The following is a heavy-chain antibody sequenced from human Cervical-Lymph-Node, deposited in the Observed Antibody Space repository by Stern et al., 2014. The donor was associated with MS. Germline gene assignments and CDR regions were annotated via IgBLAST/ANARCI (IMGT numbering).Heavy chain of an antibody. J-gene: IGHJ6*02. CDR2: ISGYNGKA. CDR3: ARDGKWLQVYGMDV. D-gene: IGHD5-12*01. V-gene: IGHV1-18*04. CDR1: IDTFTNYG. Sequence: DQLVESGGEVKKPGASVTVSCKAYIDTFTNYGFSWVRQAPGQGLEWMGWISGYNGKANYAQKFQGRVTMTTDTSTSTVYMELKSLRSDDTAVYYCARDGKWLQVYGMDVWGQGTTVTVSS.